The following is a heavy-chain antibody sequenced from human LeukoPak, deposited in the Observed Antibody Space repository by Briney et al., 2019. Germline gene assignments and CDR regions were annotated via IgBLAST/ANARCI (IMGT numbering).Heavy chain of an antibody. CDR2: IKQDGSEK. D-gene: IGHD3-9*01. Sequence: GGALRLSCAASGFTFSNYWMSWVSQAPGKGLEWVANIKQDGSEKYYVDSVKGRFTISRDNAKNSLLLQMNSLRAEDTAVYYCARASGSSTIPTKYWGQGTLVTVSS. V-gene: IGHV3-7*03. J-gene: IGHJ4*02. CDR1: GFTFSNYW. CDR3: ARASGSSTIPTKY.